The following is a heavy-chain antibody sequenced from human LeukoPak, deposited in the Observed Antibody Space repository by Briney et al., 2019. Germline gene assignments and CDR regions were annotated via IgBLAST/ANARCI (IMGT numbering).Heavy chain of an antibody. CDR2: ISWNSGSI. J-gene: IGHJ4*02. V-gene: IGHV3-9*01. D-gene: IGHD3-10*01. CDR1: GFTFDDYA. Sequence: SLRLSCAASGFTFDDYAMHWVRQAPGEGLEWVSGISWNSGSIGYADSVKGRFTISRDNAKNSLYLQMNSLRAEDTALYYCAKAYTPLWFGGVDYWGQGTLVTVSS. CDR3: AKAYTPLWFGGVDY.